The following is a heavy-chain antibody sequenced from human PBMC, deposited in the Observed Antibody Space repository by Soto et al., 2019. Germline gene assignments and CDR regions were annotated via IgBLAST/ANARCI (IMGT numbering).Heavy chain of an antibody. V-gene: IGHV4-34*01. Sequence: ETLSLTCAVYGGSFSGYYWSWIRQPPGKGLEWIGEINHSGSTNYNPSLKSRVTISVDTSKNQFSLKLSSVTAADTAVYYCARRRYYDILTGYSNYYYYMDVWGKGTTVTAP. CDR3: ARRRYYDILTGYSNYYYYMDV. J-gene: IGHJ6*03. CDR1: GGSFSGYY. CDR2: INHSGST. D-gene: IGHD3-9*01.